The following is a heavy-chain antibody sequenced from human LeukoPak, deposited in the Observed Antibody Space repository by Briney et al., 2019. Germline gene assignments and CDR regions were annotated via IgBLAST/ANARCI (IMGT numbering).Heavy chain of an antibody. CDR2: IIPIFGTA. Sequence: ASVNVSCTASGGTFSSYAISWVRQAPGQGLEWMGGIIPIFGTANYAQKFQGRVTITADESTSTAYMELSSLRSEDTAVYYCARIPRGYCSSTSCYTVYWGQGTLVTVSS. CDR1: GGTFSSYA. J-gene: IGHJ4*02. V-gene: IGHV1-69*13. D-gene: IGHD2-2*02. CDR3: ARIPRGYCSSTSCYTVY.